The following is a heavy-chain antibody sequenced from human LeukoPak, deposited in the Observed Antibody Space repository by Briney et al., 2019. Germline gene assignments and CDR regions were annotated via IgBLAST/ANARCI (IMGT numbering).Heavy chain of an antibody. CDR3: ARVNLLLKPYYFDY. CDR2: ISAYNGNT. D-gene: IGHD3-10*01. Sequence: GASVKVSCKASGYTFTSYGISWVRQAPGQGLEWMGWISAYNGNTNYAQKLQGRVTMTTDTSTSTAYMELRSLRSDDMAVYYCARVNLLLKPYYFDYWGQGTLVTVSS. CDR1: GYTFTSYG. J-gene: IGHJ4*02. V-gene: IGHV1-18*03.